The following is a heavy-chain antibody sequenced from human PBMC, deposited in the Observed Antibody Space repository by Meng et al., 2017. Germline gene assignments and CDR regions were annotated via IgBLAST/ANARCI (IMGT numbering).Heavy chain of an antibody. CDR2: IYPGDSDT. Sequence: GESLKISCKGSGYSFTSYWIGWVRQMPGKGLEWMGIIYPGDSDTRYSPSFQGQVTISADKSISTAYLQWSSLKASDTAMYYCARVPDFWSGYEIKPYYYYYYGMDVWGQGTTVTVSS. CDR1: GYSFTSYW. V-gene: IGHV5-51*01. J-gene: IGHJ6*02. D-gene: IGHD3-3*01. CDR3: ARVPDFWSGYEIKPYYYYYYGMDV.